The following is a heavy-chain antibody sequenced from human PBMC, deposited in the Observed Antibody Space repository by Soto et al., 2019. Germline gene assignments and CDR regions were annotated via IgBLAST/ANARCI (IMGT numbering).Heavy chain of an antibody. J-gene: IGHJ4*02. CDR3: ARDLEFRDGNISHLDY. D-gene: IGHD3-10*01. CDR1: GGTFRNHV. V-gene: IGHV1-69*13. CDR2: IIPIIGTP. Sequence: ASVKVSCKASGGTFRNHVFNWVRQAPGQGLEWMGGIIPIIGTPNYAQKFQGRVTITADASTNTVYLEVSSLRSQDTAVYYCARDLEFRDGNISHLDYWGQGTLVTVSS.